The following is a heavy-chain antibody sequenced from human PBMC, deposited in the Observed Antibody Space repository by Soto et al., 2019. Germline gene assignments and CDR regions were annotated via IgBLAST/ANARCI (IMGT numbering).Heavy chain of an antibody. J-gene: IGHJ4*02. CDR1: GYTFGKYG. CDR2: ISGYHGNT. V-gene: IGHV1-18*01. D-gene: IGHD2-15*01. Sequence: QVQLVQSGTEVKKPGASVKVSCKASGYTFGKYGISWVRQAPGQGLEWVGWISGYHGNTVHAQKFRGRVNMTTDTSKSTAYMELGSLKSDDTAIYYCAKDCSGASCGFDIWGQGTLVTVSS. CDR3: AKDCSGASCGFDI.